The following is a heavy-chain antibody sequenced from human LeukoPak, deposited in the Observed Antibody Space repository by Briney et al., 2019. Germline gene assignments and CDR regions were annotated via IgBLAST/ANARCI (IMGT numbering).Heavy chain of an antibody. CDR3: ASRFTARQLVPADYYHMDV. J-gene: IGHJ6*03. D-gene: IGHD6-13*01. CDR2: IIPITGTT. CDR1: GVSFRDYT. Sequence: SVKVSCKASGVSFRDYTINWVRQAPGQGLEWMGAIIPITGTTNYAQRLQGRVTLTMDDSATTAFMEMSSLRSEDTAVYYCASRFTARQLVPADYYHMDVWGKGTTVFVSS. V-gene: IGHV1-69*16.